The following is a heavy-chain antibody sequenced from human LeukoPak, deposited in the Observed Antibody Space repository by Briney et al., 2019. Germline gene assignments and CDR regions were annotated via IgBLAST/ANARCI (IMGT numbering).Heavy chain of an antibody. J-gene: IGHJ4*02. CDR3: ASGVRGVIQY. V-gene: IGHV3-21*01. CDR2: ISSSSSYI. D-gene: IGHD3-10*01. Sequence: PGRSLRLSCAASGFTFSSYSMNWVRQAPGKGLEWVSSISSSSSYIYYADSVKGRFTISRGNAKNSLYLQMNSLRAEDTAVYYCASGVRGVIQYWGQGTLVTVSS. CDR1: GFTFSSYS.